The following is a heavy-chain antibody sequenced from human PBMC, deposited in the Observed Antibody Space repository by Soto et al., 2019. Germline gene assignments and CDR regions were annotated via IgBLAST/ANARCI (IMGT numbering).Heavy chain of an antibody. CDR2: ISAYNGNT. CDR1: GDTFTSYG. CDR3: AKTSSSWYSDPYYFDY. V-gene: IGHV1-18*01. J-gene: IGHJ4*02. D-gene: IGHD6-13*01. Sequence: QVQLVQSGAEVKQHGASVKVSCKDSGDTFTSYGISWVRQAPGQGLEWMGWISAYNGNTNYAQKLQGRVTMTTDTSTSTAYMELRSLRSDDTSVYYCAKTSSSWYSDPYYFDYWGQGTLVTVSS.